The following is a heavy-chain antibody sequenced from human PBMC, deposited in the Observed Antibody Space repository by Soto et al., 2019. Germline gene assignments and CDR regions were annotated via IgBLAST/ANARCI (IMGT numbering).Heavy chain of an antibody. CDR3: AAPGGGSESSQFDY. D-gene: IGHD3-10*01. CDR2: IIPILGIA. J-gene: IGHJ4*02. Sequence: ASVKVSCKASGGTFSSYTISWVRQAPGQGLEWMGRIIPILGIANYAQKFQGRVTITADKSTSTAYMELSSLRSEDTAVYYCAAPGGGSESSQFDYWGQGTLVTVSS. CDR1: GGTFSSYT. V-gene: IGHV1-69*02.